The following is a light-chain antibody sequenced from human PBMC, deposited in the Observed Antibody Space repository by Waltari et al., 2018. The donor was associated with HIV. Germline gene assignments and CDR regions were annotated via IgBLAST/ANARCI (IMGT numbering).Light chain of an antibody. Sequence: QSALTQPRSVTGSPGQSVTIPRTGTSSHVGGYNYVSWYQQHPGKAPKPTIYDVSKRPSGVPDRFAGSKSGNTASLTISGLQAEDEVHYYCCSYAGSHTPWVFGGGTKVTVL. CDR2: DVS. CDR3: CSYAGSHTPWV. V-gene: IGLV2-11*01. CDR1: SSHVGGYNY. J-gene: IGLJ3*02.